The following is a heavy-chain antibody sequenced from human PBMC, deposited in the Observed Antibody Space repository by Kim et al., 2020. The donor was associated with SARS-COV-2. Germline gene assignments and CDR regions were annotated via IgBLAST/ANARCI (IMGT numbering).Heavy chain of an antibody. CDR3: ARDSSSGAPDYYYGMDV. Sequence: ASVKVSCKASGYTFTSYGISWVRQAPGQGLEWMGWISAYNGNTNYAQKLQGRVTMTTDTSTSTAYMELRSLRSDDTAVYYCARDSSSGAPDYYYGMDVWGQWAMVTVSS. CDR2: ISAYNGNT. CDR1: GYTFTSYG. V-gene: IGHV1-18*04. J-gene: IGHJ6*02. D-gene: IGHD6-6*01.